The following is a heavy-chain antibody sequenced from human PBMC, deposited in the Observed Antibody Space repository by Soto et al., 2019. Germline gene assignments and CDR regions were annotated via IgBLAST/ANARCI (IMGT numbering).Heavy chain of an antibody. V-gene: IGHV1-18*01. CDR3: ARVSWREKYGMDV. J-gene: IGHJ6*02. Sequence: ASVKVSCKTSGYTFSTFGISWVRQAPGQGLEWMGWISAYTGNTNYAQKLQGRVTMTTDTATNRLRAEDTAVYYCARVSWREKYGMDVWGQGTTVTVSS. CDR1: GYTFSTFG. CDR2: ISAYTGNT.